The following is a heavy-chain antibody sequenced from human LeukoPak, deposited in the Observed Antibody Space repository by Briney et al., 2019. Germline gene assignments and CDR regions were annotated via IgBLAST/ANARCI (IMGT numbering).Heavy chain of an antibody. CDR1: GFTFTNYW. J-gene: IGHJ4*02. V-gene: IGHV3-7*01. CDR2: IKQDGSEK. D-gene: IGHD5-18*01. CDR3: ARGGGSYGYGYFDY. Sequence: GGSLRLSCAVSGFTFTNYWMTWVRQAPGKGLEWVANIKQDGSEKYYVDSVKGRFTISRDNAKNSLYLQMNSLRAEDTAVYYCARGGGSYGYGYFDYWGQGTLVTVSS.